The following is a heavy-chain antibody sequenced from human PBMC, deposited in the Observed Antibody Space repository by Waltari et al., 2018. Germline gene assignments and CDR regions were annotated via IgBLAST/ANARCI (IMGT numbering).Heavy chain of an antibody. CDR1: GFTFSSYA. J-gene: IGHJ6*03. V-gene: IGHV3-23*01. CDR2: VSGSGGST. Sequence: EVHLMESGGVLVHPGGSLRLSCAASGFTFSSYAMSWVRQAPGKGLEWVSLVSGSGGSTYSKDTVEGRFTVSRDNSKNTLYLQMNSLRAEDTAVYYCAKWAPTVTTHYYYMDVWGKGTTVTVSS. CDR3: AKWAPTVTTHYYYMDV. D-gene: IGHD4-4*01.